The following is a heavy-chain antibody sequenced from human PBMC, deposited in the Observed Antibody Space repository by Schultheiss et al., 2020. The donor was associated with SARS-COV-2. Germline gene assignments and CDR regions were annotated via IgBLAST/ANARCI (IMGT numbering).Heavy chain of an antibody. CDR2: ISGSGGST. CDR3: AKYSWESGSLIDY. V-gene: IGHV3-23*01. J-gene: IGHJ4*02. CDR1: GFTFSSYS. Sequence: GGSLRLSCAASGFTFSSYSMNWVRQAEGKGLEWVSAISGSGGSTYYADSVKGRLTIARDNSKNTLYLQMNSLGAEDTAVYYCAKYSWESGSLIDYWGQGTLVTVSS. D-gene: IGHD1-26*01.